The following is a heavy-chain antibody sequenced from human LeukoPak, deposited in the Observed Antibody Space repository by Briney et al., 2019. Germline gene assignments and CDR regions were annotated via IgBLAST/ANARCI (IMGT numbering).Heavy chain of an antibody. CDR2: ISSSSSYI. J-gene: IGHJ3*02. D-gene: IGHD1-26*01. CDR1: GFTFSSYS. CDR3: ARAYSGSFIDAFDI. Sequence: GGSLRLSCAASGFTFSSYSMNWVRQAPGKGLEWVSSISSSSSYIYYADSVKGRFTISRDNAKNSLYLQMNSLRAEDTAVYYCARAYSGSFIDAFDIWGQGTMVTVSS. V-gene: IGHV3-21*01.